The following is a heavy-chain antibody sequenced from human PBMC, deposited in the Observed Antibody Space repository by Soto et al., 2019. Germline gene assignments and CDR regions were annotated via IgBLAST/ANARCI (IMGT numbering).Heavy chain of an antibody. D-gene: IGHD6-13*01. CDR1: GGSMSPYY. V-gene: IGHV4-59*08. CDR2: IYYRGNT. J-gene: IGHJ4*02. CDR3: TRHEGGAAADRPLDY. Sequence: PSETLSLTCSVFGGSMSPYYWSWIRQSPGKGLEWIANIYYRGNTNYNPSLESRVTISIDTSKNQFSLKLNSLTAADTAVYYCTRHEGGAAADRPLDYWGQGTLVTVSS.